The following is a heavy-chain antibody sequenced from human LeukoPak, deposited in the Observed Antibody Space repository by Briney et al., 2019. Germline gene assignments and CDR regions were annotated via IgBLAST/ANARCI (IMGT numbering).Heavy chain of an antibody. Sequence: PGGSLRLSCAVSGFTFSSYAMSWVRQAPGKGLEWVSAISGSGGSTYYADSVKGRFTISRDNSENTLYLQMNSLRAEDTAVYYCAKGPHYYDSSGPLDYWGQGTLVTVSS. CDR3: AKGPHYYDSSGPLDY. CDR1: GFTFSSYA. V-gene: IGHV3-23*01. CDR2: ISGSGGST. J-gene: IGHJ4*02. D-gene: IGHD3-22*01.